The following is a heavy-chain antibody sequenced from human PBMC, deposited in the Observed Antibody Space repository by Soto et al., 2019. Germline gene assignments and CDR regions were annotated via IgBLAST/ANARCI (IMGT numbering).Heavy chain of an antibody. J-gene: IGHJ4*02. Sequence: SETLSLTCAVSGGSMSSCDYSWNWIRQPPGKGLEWIGYIYYGGSTYNNPSLQSRVTMSLDRSRNQFSLKLNSVTAADTAVYYCARVRREYDNSGPVDYWSQGTLVTVSS. V-gene: IGHV4-30-2*01. CDR2: IYYGGST. D-gene: IGHD3-22*01. CDR1: GGSMSSCDYS. CDR3: ARVRREYDNSGPVDY.